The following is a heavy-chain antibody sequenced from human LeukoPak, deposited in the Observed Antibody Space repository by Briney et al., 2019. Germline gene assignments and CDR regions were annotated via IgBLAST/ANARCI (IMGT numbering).Heavy chain of an antibody. V-gene: IGHV3-11*01. CDR2: IGSSGSTI. CDR3: AREEYSYGYDY. J-gene: IGHJ4*02. Sequence: GGSLRLSCAASGFTLRDYYMSWIRQAPGKGLEWVSYIGSSGSTIYYADSVKGRLTISRDNAKNSLYLQMNSLRAEDTAVYYCAREEYSYGYDYWGQGTLVTVSS. CDR1: GFTLRDYY. D-gene: IGHD5-18*01.